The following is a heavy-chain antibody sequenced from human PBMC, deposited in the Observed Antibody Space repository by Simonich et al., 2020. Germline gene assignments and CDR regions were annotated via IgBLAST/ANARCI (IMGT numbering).Heavy chain of an antibody. CDR2: INPNSGGK. D-gene: IGHD6-25*01. Sequence: QVQLVQSGAEVKKPGASVKVSCKAAGYTFTGDYMHWVRQAPGQGLEWRGWINPNSGGKNYAQKFKGRVTMTRDTSISTAYMELSRLRSDDTAVYYCARGGLGHWYFDLWGRGTLVTVSS. CDR1: GYTFTGDY. V-gene: IGHV1-2*02. J-gene: IGHJ2*01. CDR3: ARGGLGHWYFDL.